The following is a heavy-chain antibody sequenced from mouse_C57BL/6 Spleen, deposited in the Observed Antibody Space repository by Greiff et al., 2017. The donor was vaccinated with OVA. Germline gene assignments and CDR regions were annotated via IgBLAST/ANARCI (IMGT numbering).Heavy chain of an antibody. CDR1: GYTFTDYE. D-gene: IGHD4-1*01. CDR3: TSWDDAMDY. CDR2: IDPETGGT. Sequence: QVQLQQSGAELVRPGASVTLSCKASGYTFTDYEMHWVKQTPVHGLEWIGAIDPETGGTAYNQKFKGKAILTAAKSSSTAYMELRSLTSEDSAVYYCTSWDDAMDYWGQGTSVTVSS. J-gene: IGHJ4*01. V-gene: IGHV1-15*01.